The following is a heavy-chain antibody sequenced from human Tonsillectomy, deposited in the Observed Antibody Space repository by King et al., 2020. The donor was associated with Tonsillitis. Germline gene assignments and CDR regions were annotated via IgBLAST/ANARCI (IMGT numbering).Heavy chain of an antibody. Sequence: LQESGPGLVKPSETLSLTCTVSGGSISSSSYYWGWIRQPPGKGLEWLGSIYYSGSTYYNPSLKSRVTISVDTSKNQFSLKLSSVTAADTAVYYCASLGSITGTTAYFDYWGQGTLVTVSS. J-gene: IGHJ4*02. CDR1: GGSISSSSYY. D-gene: IGHD1-20*01. CDR3: ASLGSITGTTAYFDY. V-gene: IGHV4-39*01. CDR2: IYYSGST.